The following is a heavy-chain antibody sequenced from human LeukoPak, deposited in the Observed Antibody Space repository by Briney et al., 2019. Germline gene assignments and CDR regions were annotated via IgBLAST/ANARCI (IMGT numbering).Heavy chain of an antibody. CDR2: INHSGST. Sequence: SETLSLTCAVYGGSFSGYYWSWIRQPPGKGLEWIGEINHSGSTNYNPSLKSRVTISVDTSKNQFSLKLSSVTAADTAVYYCARGVGDGDYDYWGQGTLVTVSS. J-gene: IGHJ4*02. CDR1: GGSFSGYY. CDR3: ARGVGDGDYDY. D-gene: IGHD3-16*01. V-gene: IGHV4-34*01.